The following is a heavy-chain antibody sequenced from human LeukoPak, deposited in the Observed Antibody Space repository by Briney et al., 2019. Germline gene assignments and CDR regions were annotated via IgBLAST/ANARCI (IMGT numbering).Heavy chain of an antibody. Sequence: PGGSLRLSCAASGFTFSSYSMNWVRQAPGKGLEWVSAITGSGGTTYYADSVKGRFTISRDNSKNTLYMQMNSLRAGDTAVYYCARDTYYDFWSAYFYFDHWGQGTLVTVSS. CDR3: ARDTYYDFWSAYFYFDH. D-gene: IGHD3-3*01. CDR2: ITGSGGTT. CDR1: GFTFSSYS. V-gene: IGHV3-23*01. J-gene: IGHJ4*02.